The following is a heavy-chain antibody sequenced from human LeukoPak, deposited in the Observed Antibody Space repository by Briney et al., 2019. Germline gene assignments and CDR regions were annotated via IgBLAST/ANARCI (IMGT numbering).Heavy chain of an antibody. J-gene: IGHJ4*02. CDR1: GFTVSSNY. CDR3: AIGIPHDY. Sequence: PGGSLRLSCAASGFTVSSNYMSWVRQAPGKGLEWVSAISGCGGSTYYADSVKGRFTISRDNSKNTLYLQMNSLRAEDTAVYYCAIGIPHDYWGQGTLVTVSS. CDR2: ISGCGGST. D-gene: IGHD5-18*01. V-gene: IGHV3-23*01.